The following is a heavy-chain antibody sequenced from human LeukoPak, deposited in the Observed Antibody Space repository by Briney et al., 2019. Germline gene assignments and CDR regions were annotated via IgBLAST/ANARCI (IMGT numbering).Heavy chain of an antibody. CDR1: GGSISSYY. D-gene: IGHD3-3*01. CDR2: IYYSGST. J-gene: IGHJ6*03. CDR3: SIGRPTDFWSGYSHYHYYMDV. Sequence: SETLSLTCTVSGGSISSYYWSWIRQPPGKGLEWIGYIYYSGSTNYNPSLKSRVTISVDTSKNQFSLRLSSVTAADTAVYYCSIGRPTDFWSGYSHYHYYMDVWGKGTTVTVSS. V-gene: IGHV4-59*08.